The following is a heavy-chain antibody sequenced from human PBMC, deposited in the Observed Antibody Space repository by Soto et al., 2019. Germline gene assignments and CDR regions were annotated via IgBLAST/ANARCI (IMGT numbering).Heavy chain of an antibody. J-gene: IGHJ6*02. Sequence: ASVKVSCKAYGYTFSTHAMHWVRQAPGQSLEWMGWIHGGTGQTKHSHRFQDRVSITRDTSASTAYMELSSLRSEDTAVYYCARGKGMEENYYYYGLDIWGQGTTVTVSS. V-gene: IGHV1-3*01. CDR1: GYTFSTHA. D-gene: IGHD1-1*01. CDR2: IHGGTGQT. CDR3: ARGKGMEENYYYYGLDI.